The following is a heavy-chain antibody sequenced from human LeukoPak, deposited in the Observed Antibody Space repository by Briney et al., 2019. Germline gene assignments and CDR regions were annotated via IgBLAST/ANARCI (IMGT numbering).Heavy chain of an antibody. CDR1: GNTLTSYY. V-gene: IGHV1-46*01. CDR2: INPSWGST. J-gene: IGHJ4*02. CDR3: ARAVMDDSSGYYYYFDD. Sequence: ASVKVSRKASGNTLTSYYMHWVRQPPGQGLEWMGIINPSWGSTSYAQKFQGRVTMTRDMSTSTVYMELSSLRSEDTAVYYCARAVMDDSSGYYYYFDDWGQGTLVTVSS. D-gene: IGHD3-22*01.